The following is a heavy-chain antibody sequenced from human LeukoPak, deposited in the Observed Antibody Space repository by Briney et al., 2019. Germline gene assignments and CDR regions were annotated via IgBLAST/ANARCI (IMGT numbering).Heavy chain of an antibody. Sequence: SETLSLTCAVYGGSFSGYYWSWIRQPPGKGLEWIGEINHSGSTNYNPSLKNRVTISLEASKNQFSLQLSSVTAADPAVYYCASRSSGWYNWFDPWGQGPLVTVSS. D-gene: IGHD6-19*01. V-gene: IGHV4-34*01. CDR2: INHSGST. CDR3: ASRSSGWYNWFDP. J-gene: IGHJ5*02. CDR1: GGSFSGYY.